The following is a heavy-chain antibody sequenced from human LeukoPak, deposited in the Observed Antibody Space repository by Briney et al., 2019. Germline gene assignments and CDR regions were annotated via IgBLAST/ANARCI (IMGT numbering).Heavy chain of an antibody. J-gene: IGHJ4*02. CDR2: ISYTNSYT. CDR3: ARGHSSGSYLIDS. V-gene: IGHV3-11*06. Sequence: PGGSLRLSCAASGFTFSDYSMSWIRQAPGKGLEWVSYISYTNSYTNYADSVKGRFTISRDNAENSLYLQMNNLRAEDTALYYCARGHSSGSYLIDSWGQGTLVTLSS. CDR1: GFTFSDYS. D-gene: IGHD3-22*01.